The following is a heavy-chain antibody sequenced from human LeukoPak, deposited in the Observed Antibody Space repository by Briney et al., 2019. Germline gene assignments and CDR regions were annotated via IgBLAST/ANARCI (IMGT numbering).Heavy chain of an antibody. CDR1: GFTFSSYS. CDR2: ISSSSSYI. V-gene: IGHV3-21*01. J-gene: IGHJ1*01. D-gene: IGHD2-21*02. Sequence: GGSLGLSCAASGFTFSSYSMNWVRQAPGKGLEWVSSISSSSSYIYYADSVKGRFTISRDNAKNSLYLQMNSLRAEDTAVYYCARDRAYCGGDCYQGAEYFQHWGQGTLVTVSS. CDR3: ARDRAYCGGDCYQGAEYFQH.